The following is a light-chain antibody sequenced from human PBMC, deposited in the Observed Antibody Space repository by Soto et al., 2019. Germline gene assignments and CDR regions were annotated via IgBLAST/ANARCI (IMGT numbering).Light chain of an antibody. J-gene: IGKJ5*01. CDR1: QSFRGL. Sequence: EVVLTQSPVTLSLSPGERATLSCRASQSFRGLLAWYQQKPGHAPRLLIYDAYNRATGIPPRFSGSGSGTDFTITISSIETEDSAVYYCQQRHMWPITFGQGTRLEIK. CDR2: DAY. V-gene: IGKV3-11*01. CDR3: QQRHMWPIT.